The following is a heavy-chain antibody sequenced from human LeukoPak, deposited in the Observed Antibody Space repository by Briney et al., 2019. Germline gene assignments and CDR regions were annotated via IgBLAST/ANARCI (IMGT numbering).Heavy chain of an antibody. CDR1: GFTFSDYY. J-gene: IGHJ4*02. V-gene: IGHV3-11*06. CDR2: ISSSSSYI. CDR3: ARDKATVTIDY. Sequence: GGSLRLSCAASGFTFSDYYMSWIRQAPGKGLEWVSSISSSSSYIYYADSVKGRFTISRDNAKNSLYLQMNSLRAEDTAVYYCARDKATVTIDYWGQGTLVTVSS. D-gene: IGHD4-17*01.